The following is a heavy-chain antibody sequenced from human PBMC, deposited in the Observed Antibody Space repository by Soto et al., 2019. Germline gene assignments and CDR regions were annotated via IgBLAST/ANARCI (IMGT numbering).Heavy chain of an antibody. V-gene: IGHV3-23*01. CDR2: ITGSGGST. CDR3: AKELTNGIAATFDY. Sequence: EVQLLESGGNLVQPGGSLRLSCAASGFTFSSYAMSWVRQAPGKGLEWVSAITGSGGSTYYAESVKGRFTISRDNSKNTLYMQMNSLRSEDTAVYYCAKELTNGIAATFDYWGQGTLVTFSS. J-gene: IGHJ4*02. CDR1: GFTFSSYA. D-gene: IGHD6-13*01.